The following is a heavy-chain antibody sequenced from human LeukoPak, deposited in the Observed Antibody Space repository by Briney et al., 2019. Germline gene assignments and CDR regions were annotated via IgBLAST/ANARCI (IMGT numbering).Heavy chain of an antibody. J-gene: IGHJ4*02. D-gene: IGHD6-19*01. V-gene: IGHV3-33*01. CDR1: GFMFSRLG. CDR3: ARSPTLLIAVAGPPRY. Sequence: GRSLRLSCAASGFMFSRLGMQWVRQAPGEGLEWVAMIWHDGSVEEYADSVKGRFTISRDNSQNTLYLQMNSLRAEDTAVYYCARSPTLLIAVAGPPRYWGQGTLVTVSS. CDR2: IWHDGSVE.